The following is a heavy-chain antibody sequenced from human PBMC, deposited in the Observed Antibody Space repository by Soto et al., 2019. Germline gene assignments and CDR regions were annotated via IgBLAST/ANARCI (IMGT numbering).Heavy chain of an antibody. CDR3: ARGRTVNFYGMGV. D-gene: IGHD4-17*01. Sequence: QVQLVQSAAGVKKPGASVKGSYVAAGYTVTDHYIHWVRHAPGQGLRWMGWINPHSGDTIYAQKFQGRVTWTRDTSISAAYMAESRVSSGDMAVYCCARGRTVNFYGMGVWGQGTPGPGSS. J-gene: IGHJ6*02. V-gene: IGHV1-2*02. CDR1: GYTVTDHY. CDR2: INPHSGDT.